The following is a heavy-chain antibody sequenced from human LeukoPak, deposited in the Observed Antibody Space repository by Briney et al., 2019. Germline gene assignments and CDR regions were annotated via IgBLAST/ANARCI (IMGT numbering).Heavy chain of an antibody. D-gene: IGHD2-15*01. Sequence: GASVNVCCPVSRYTLPELSMHWVGPAPGKGLEWMGGFDPEDGETICAQKFQGRVTMTEDTSTDTAYMELSSLRSEDTAVYYCATVALNFDYWGQGTLVTVSS. J-gene: IGHJ4*02. CDR1: RYTLPELS. CDR2: FDPEDGET. CDR3: ATVALNFDY. V-gene: IGHV1-24*01.